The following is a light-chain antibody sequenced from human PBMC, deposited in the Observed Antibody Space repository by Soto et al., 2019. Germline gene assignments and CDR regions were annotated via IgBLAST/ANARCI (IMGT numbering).Light chain of an antibody. Sequence: ESVLTQSPGTLSLSPGERATLSCRASQSVSNSHLAWYQQKPGQAPRLLIYGASSRATGIPDRFSGSGSGTDFTLTISRLEPEDSAVYYCQQYGSSPTWTFGQGTKVDIK. V-gene: IGKV3-20*01. CDR1: QSVSNSH. J-gene: IGKJ1*01. CDR3: QQYGSSPTWT. CDR2: GAS.